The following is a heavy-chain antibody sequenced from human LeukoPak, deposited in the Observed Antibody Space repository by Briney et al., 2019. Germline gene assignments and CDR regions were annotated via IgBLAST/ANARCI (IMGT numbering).Heavy chain of an antibody. CDR2: ISGSGGST. D-gene: IGHD3-22*01. V-gene: IGHV3-23*01. Sequence: GGSLRLSCAASGFTFSSYAMSWVRQAPGKGLEWVSAISGSGGSTYHADSVKGRFTISRDNSKNTLYLQMNSLRAEDTAVYYCAKALVVNTGVDYWGQGTLVTVSS. CDR1: GFTFSSYA. CDR3: AKALVVNTGVDY. J-gene: IGHJ4*02.